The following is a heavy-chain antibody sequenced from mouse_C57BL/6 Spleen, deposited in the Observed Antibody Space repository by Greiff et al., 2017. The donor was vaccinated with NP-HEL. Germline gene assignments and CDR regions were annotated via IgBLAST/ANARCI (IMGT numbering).Heavy chain of an antibody. J-gene: IGHJ1*03. D-gene: IGHD1-1*01. CDR3: ARDDYYGSSGYFDV. CDR1: GYSFTGYY. V-gene: IGHV1-42*01. Sequence: VQLQQSGPELVKPGASVKISCKASGYSFTGYYMNWVKQSPEKSLEWIGEINPSTGGTTYNQKFKAKATLTVDKSSSTAYMQLKSLTSEDSAVYYCARDDYYGSSGYFDVWGTGTTVTVSS. CDR2: INPSTGGT.